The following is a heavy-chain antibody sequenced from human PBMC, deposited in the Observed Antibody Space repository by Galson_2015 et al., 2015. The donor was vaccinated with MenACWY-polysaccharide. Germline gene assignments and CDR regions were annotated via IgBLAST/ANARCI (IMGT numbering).Heavy chain of an antibody. CDR1: GFTFSNHA. V-gene: IGHV3-23*01. Sequence: SLRLSCAASGFTFSNHALSWVRQAPGKGLEWVSGINNIGSATDYADSVKGRFTISRDNFNNMLYLQVNGLRAEDTAVYFCARGRYCGGACHTLLDSRGQGTLVTVSS. J-gene: IGHJ4*02. CDR2: INNIGSAT. CDR3: ARGRYCGGACHTLLDS. D-gene: IGHD2-8*02.